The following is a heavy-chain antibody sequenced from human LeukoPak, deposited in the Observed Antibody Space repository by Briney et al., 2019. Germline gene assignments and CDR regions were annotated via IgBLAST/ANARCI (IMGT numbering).Heavy chain of an antibody. V-gene: IGHV3-7*03. CDR3: ARDQYDTWSRRGNFDS. D-gene: IGHD3-3*01. Sequence: PGGSLRLSCVASGFIFGKYWMSWVRQAPGKGLEWVANIKVDGSEKNYVDSVKGRFTISRDNTKNSLYLQMNSLRVEDTAVFYCARDQYDTWSRRGNFDSWGQGTLVIVSS. CDR1: GFIFGKYW. CDR2: IKVDGSEK. J-gene: IGHJ4*02.